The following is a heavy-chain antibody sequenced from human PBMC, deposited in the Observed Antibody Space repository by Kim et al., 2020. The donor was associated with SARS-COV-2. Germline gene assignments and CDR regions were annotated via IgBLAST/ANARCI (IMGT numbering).Heavy chain of an antibody. CDR3: ARGRYYYGSGSYSGFDY. D-gene: IGHD3-10*01. Sequence: FQGRVTITRDTSASTAYMELGSLRSEDTAVYYCARGRYYYGSGSYSGFDYWGQGTLVTVSS. V-gene: IGHV1-3*01. J-gene: IGHJ4*02.